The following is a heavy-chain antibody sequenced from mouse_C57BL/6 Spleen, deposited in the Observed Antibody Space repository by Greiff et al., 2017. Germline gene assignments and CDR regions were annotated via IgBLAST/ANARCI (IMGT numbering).Heavy chain of an antibody. V-gene: IGHV5-17*01. CDR2: ISSGSSTS. J-gene: IGHJ1*03. CDR3: AGEDDGYPPWYFDV. CDR1: GFTFSDYG. D-gene: IGHD2-3*01. Sequence: EVMLVESGGGLVKPGGSLKLSCAASGFTFSDYGMHWVRQAPEKGLEWVAYISSGSSTSYYADTVKGRFTISRDNAKNTLFLQMTSLRSADTAMYYCAGEDDGYPPWYFDVWGTGTTVTVSS.